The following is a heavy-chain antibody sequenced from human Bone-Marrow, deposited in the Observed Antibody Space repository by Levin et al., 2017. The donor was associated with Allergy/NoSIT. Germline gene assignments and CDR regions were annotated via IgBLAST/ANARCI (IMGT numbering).Heavy chain of an antibody. D-gene: IGHD2-2*01. CDR2: MNPNSGNT. J-gene: IGHJ5*02. Sequence: ASVKVSCKASGYTFTSYDINWVRQATGQGLEWMGWMNPNSGNTGYAQKFQGRVTMTRNTSISTAYMELSSLRSEDTAVYYCARGYCSSTSCSLWFDPWGQGTLVTVSS. V-gene: IGHV1-8*01. CDR3: ARGYCSSTSCSLWFDP. CDR1: GYTFTSYD.